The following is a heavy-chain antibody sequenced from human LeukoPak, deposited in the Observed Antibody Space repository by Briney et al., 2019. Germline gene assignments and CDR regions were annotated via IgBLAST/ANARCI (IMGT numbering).Heavy chain of an antibody. D-gene: IGHD2-15*01. V-gene: IGHV3-7*01. CDR2: IKQDGSEK. CDR1: GFTFSSYW. J-gene: IGHJ5*02. Sequence: GGSLRLSCAASGFTFSSYWMSWVRQAPGKGLEWAANIKQDGSEKYYVDSVKGRFTISRDNAKNSLYLQMNSLRAEDTAVYYCARDKVGGVVAASPFDPWGQGTLVTVSS. CDR3: ARDKVGGVVAASPFDP.